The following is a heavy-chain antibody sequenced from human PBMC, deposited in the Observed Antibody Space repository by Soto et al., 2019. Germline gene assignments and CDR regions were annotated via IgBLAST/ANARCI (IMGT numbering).Heavy chain of an antibody. CDR3: SRLVALTGTVPDVFDY. V-gene: IGHV5-51*01. CDR1: GYSFTSYW. CDR2: IYPGDSDT. J-gene: IGHJ4*02. D-gene: IGHD2-21*02. Sequence: PGESLKISCKGSGYSFTSYWIGWVRQMPGKGLEWMGIIYPGDSDTRYSPSFQGQVTISADKSISTAYLQWSSLKASDTAMYYCSRLVALTGTVPDVFDYWCQGTLVTVSS.